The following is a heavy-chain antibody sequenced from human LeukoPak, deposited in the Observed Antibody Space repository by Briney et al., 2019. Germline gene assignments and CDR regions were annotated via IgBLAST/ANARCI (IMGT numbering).Heavy chain of an antibody. Sequence: GRSLRLSCAASGFTFSSYGVHWVRQAPGKGLEWVAVIWYDGSNKYYADSVKGRFTISRDNSKNTLYLQMNSLRAEDTAMYYCARDRLTTVTTFHFDYWGQGTLVTVSS. J-gene: IGHJ4*02. CDR2: IWYDGSNK. V-gene: IGHV3-33*01. CDR3: ARDRLTTVTTFHFDY. D-gene: IGHD4-17*01. CDR1: GFTFSSYG.